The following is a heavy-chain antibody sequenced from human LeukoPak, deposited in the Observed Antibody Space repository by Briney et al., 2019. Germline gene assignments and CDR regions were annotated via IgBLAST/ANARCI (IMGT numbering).Heavy chain of an antibody. V-gene: IGHV1-46*01. J-gene: IGHJ4*02. CDR1: GYTFTSYD. CDR3: AREGVAGTGLDY. Sequence: ASVKVSCKASGYTFTSYDINWVRQATGQGLEWMGIINPSGGTSYAQKLQGRITMTRDTSTSTLYIELSSLRSEDTAVYYCAREGVAGTGLDYWGQGTLVTVSS. D-gene: IGHD6-13*01. CDR2: INPSGGT.